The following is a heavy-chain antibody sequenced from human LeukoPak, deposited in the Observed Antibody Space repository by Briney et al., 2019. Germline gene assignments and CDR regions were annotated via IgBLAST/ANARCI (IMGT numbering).Heavy chain of an antibody. Sequence: GGSPRLSCAASGFTFSDYYMSWVRQAPGKRLEWVSVIYSGGSTYYADSVKGRFTISRDNSKKTLYLQMNSLRAEDTAVYCCARAPLFDYFDYWGQGALVTVSS. V-gene: IGHV3-66*01. CDR3: ARAPLFDYFDY. CDR1: GFTFSDYY. CDR2: IYSGGST. J-gene: IGHJ4*02.